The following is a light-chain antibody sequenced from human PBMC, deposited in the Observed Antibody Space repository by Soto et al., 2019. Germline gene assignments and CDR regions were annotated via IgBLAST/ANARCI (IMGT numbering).Light chain of an antibody. J-gene: IGLJ1*01. CDR2: SVT. Sequence: QSVLTQPRSVSGSPVQSVTISCSGTNSDVGGYNSVAWYQQKPGEAPKLLLYSVTKRPSGVPDRFSGSKSGNMASLIISGLQAEDEADYYCCSYAGSSTNYVFGTGTKVTVL. V-gene: IGLV2-11*01. CDR1: NSDVGGYNS. CDR3: CSYAGSSTNYV.